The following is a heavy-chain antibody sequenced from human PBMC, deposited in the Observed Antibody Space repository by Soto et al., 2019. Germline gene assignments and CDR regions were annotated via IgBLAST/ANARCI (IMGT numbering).Heavy chain of an antibody. CDR1: GFIVSSYT. CDR3: AKDRARYCCGGSCYSIFDY. CDR2: ISYDGSNK. J-gene: IGHJ4*02. D-gene: IGHD2-15*01. V-gene: IGHV3-30-3*01. Sequence: GGSLRLSCAASGFIVSSYTIHWVRQAPGKGLEGVAVISYDGSNKYYADSVKGRFTISRDNYKTRLYLQMNSLRAEYTAVYYCAKDRARYCCGGSCYSIFDYWGEVTLVTVS.